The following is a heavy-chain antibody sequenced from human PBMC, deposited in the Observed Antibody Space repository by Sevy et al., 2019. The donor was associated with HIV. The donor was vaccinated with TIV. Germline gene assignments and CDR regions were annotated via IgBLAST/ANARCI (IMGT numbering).Heavy chain of an antibody. CDR2: ISRSGTTI. V-gene: IGHV3-11*01. Sequence: GGSLRLSCAASGFTFSDYYMSWIRQAPGKGLEWVSYISRSGTTINYAYSVKGRFTISRDNAKNSLYLQMNSLRAEDTAVYYCARENTMIEEPGWFDPWGQGTLVTVSS. D-gene: IGHD3-22*01. CDR1: GFTFSDYY. CDR3: ARENTMIEEPGWFDP. J-gene: IGHJ5*02.